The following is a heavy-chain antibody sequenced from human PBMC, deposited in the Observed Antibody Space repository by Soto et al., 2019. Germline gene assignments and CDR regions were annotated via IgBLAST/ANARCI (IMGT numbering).Heavy chain of an antibody. D-gene: IGHD3-22*01. CDR3: ASLLVITMKDY. J-gene: IGHJ4*02. CDR1: GFTFSSYA. V-gene: IGHV3-30-3*01. Sequence: PGGSLRFSCAASGFTFSSYAMHWVRQAPGKGLEWVAVISYDGSNKYYADSVKGRFTISRDNSKNTLYLQMNSLRAEDTAVYYCASLLVITMKDYWGQGTLVTVSS. CDR2: ISYDGSNK.